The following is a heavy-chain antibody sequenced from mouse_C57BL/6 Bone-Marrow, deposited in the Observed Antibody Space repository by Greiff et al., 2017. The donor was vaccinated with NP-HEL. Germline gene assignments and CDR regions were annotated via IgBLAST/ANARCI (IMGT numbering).Heavy chain of an antibody. J-gene: IGHJ2*01. D-gene: IGHD2-4*01. CDR2: ISDGGSYT. Sequence: EVKVEESGGGLVKPGGSLTLSCAASGFTFSSYAMSWVRQTPEKRLEWVATISDGGSYTYYPDNVKGRFTISRDNAKNNLYLQMSHLKSEDTAMYYCARVSYYDYDGYFDYWGKGTTLTVSS. CDR3: ARVSYYDYDGYFDY. CDR1: GFTFSSYA. V-gene: IGHV5-4*03.